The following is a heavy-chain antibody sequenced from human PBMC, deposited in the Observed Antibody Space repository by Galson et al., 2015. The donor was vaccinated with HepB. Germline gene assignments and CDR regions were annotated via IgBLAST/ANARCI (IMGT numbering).Heavy chain of an antibody. V-gene: IGHV1-2*02. J-gene: IGHJ6*03. CDR1: GYTFTGYY. D-gene: IGHD2-2*01. CDR2: INPNSGGT. CDR3: ARDPNIVVVPAASMDV. Sequence: SVKVSCKASGYTFTGYYMHWVRQAPGQGLEWMGWINPNSGGTNYAQKFRGRVTMTRDTSISTAYMELSRLRSDDTAVYYYARDPNIVVVPAASMDVWGKGTTVTVSS.